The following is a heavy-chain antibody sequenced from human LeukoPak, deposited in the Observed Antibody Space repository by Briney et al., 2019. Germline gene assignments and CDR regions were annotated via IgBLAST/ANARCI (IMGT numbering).Heavy chain of an antibody. CDR3: ARTWSSSGWYSFDF. Sequence: SETLSLTCTVSGGSISSGGYYWSWIRQHPGKGLERIGYIYYSGSTNYNPSLKSRVTISVDTSKNQFSLKLSSVTAADTAVYYCARTWSSSGWYSFDFWGQGTLVTVSS. V-gene: IGHV4-61*08. J-gene: IGHJ4*02. D-gene: IGHD6-19*01. CDR1: GGSISSGGYY. CDR2: IYYSGST.